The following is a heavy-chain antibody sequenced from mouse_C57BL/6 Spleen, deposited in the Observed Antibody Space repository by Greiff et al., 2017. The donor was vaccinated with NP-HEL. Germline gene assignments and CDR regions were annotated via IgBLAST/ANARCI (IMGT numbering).Heavy chain of an antibody. Sequence: EVKLVESEGGLVQPGSSMKLSCTASGFTFSDYYMAWVRQVPEKGLEWVANINYDGSSTYYLDSLKSRFIISRDNAKNILYLQMSSLKSEDTATYYCAREVYYYGSSYLYAMDYWGQGTSVTVSS. CDR2: INYDGSST. CDR3: AREVYYYGSSYLYAMDY. D-gene: IGHD1-1*01. V-gene: IGHV5-16*01. CDR1: GFTFSDYY. J-gene: IGHJ4*01.